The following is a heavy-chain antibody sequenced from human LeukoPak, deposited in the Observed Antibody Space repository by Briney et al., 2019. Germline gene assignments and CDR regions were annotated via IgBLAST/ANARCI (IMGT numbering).Heavy chain of an antibody. D-gene: IGHD6-19*01. CDR1: GGSVSSGSYY. CDR2: IYYSGST. CDR3: ARLVAGNYLDY. Sequence: SETVSLTCTVSGGSVSSGSYYWGWIRQPPGKGLEWIGSIYYSGSTYYNPSLRSRVTISVDTSKNQFSLKLSSVTAADTAVYYCARLVAGNYLDYWGQGTLVTVSS. J-gene: IGHJ4*02. V-gene: IGHV4-39*01.